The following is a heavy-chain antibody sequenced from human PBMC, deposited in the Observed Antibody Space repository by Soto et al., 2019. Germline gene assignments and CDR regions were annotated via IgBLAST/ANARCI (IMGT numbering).Heavy chain of an antibody. CDR1: GYIFIGYY. Sequence: QVQLVQSGAEVKKPGASVKVSCKTSGYIFIGYYMHWVRQAPGQGPEWMGWINLDNGNTNHAQKFQVRVTVTRDTSISAAYMELVGLGGDDTSIYYCARALLSVVGRSPTGLDYWCQGTLGTVSS. CDR3: ARALLSVVGRSPTGLDY. V-gene: IGHV1-2*02. CDR2: INLDNGNT. D-gene: IGHD6-19*01. J-gene: IGHJ4*02.